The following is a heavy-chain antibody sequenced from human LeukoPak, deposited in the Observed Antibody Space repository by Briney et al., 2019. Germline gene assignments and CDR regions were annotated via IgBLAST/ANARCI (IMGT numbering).Heavy chain of an antibody. CDR2: IIPIFGTA. V-gene: IGHV1-69*05. J-gene: IGHJ5*02. CDR1: GGTFSSYA. CDR3: ARDKAAAGTNWFDP. D-gene: IGHD6-13*01. Sequence: SVKVSCKASGGTFSSYAISWVRQAPGQGLEWMGGIIPIFGTANYAQKFQGRVTTTTDESTSTAYMELSSLRSEDTAVYYCARDKAAAGTNWFDPWGQGTLVTVSS.